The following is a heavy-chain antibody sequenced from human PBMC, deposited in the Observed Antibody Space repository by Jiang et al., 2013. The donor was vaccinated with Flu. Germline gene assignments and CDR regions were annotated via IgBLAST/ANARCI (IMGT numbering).Heavy chain of an antibody. D-gene: IGHD1-7*01. J-gene: IGHJ6*03. CDR2: TYYRSKWYN. CDR3: ARDSGITGTTFRTRYMDV. V-gene: IGHV6-1*01. CDR1: GDSVSSNSAA. Sequence: SQTLSLTCAISGDSVSSNSAAWNWIRQSPSRGLEWLGRTYYRSKWYNDYAVSVKSRITINPDTSKNQFSLQLNSVTPEDTAVYYCARDSGITGTTFRTRYMDVWGKGTTVTVSS.